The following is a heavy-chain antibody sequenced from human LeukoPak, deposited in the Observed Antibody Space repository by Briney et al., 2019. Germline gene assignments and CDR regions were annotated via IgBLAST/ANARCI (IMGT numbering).Heavy chain of an antibody. CDR2: INPSGGST. CDR1: GYTFTSYY. V-gene: IGHV1-46*01. CDR3: ARAPDTTLLWFGDQNYGMDV. J-gene: IGHJ6*02. D-gene: IGHD3-10*01. Sequence: ASVKVSCKASGYTFTSYYMHWVRQAPGQGLEWMGIINPSGGSTSYAQKFQGRVTMTRDTSTSTVYMELSSLRSEDTAVYYCARAPDTTLLWFGDQNYGMDVWGQGTTVTVSS.